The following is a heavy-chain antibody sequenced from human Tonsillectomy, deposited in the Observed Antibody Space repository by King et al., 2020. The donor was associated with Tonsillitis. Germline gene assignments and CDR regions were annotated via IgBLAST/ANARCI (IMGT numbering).Heavy chain of an antibody. J-gene: IGHJ4*02. D-gene: IGHD1-26*01. Sequence: QLQESGPGLVKPSETLSLTCTVSGGSISSYYWNWIRQPPGKELEWIWYIYYSGSTNYNPSLKSRVTISVDTSQNQFSLKLTSVTTADTAGYYCARGGRDSGSPGRVDYWGQGTLVTVSS. CDR1: GGSISSYY. CDR2: IYYSGST. V-gene: IGHV4-59*01. CDR3: ARGGRDSGSPGRVDY.